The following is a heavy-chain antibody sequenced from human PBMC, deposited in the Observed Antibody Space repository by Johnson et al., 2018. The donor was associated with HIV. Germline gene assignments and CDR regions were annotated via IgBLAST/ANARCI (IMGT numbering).Heavy chain of an antibody. CDR1: GFTFSSYG. CDR3: AKDFRRFFPTPDSFGI. Sequence: QVQLVESGGGLVQPGGSLRLSCAASGFTFSSYGMHWVRQAPGKGLEWVAFIRYDRSNRYYADSGKGRFTVSRDNSKNTLFLHMNSLRGEDTAVYYCAKDFRRFFPTPDSFGIWGRGTMVTVSS. V-gene: IGHV3-30*02. D-gene: IGHD4-23*01. CDR2: IRYDRSNR. J-gene: IGHJ3*02.